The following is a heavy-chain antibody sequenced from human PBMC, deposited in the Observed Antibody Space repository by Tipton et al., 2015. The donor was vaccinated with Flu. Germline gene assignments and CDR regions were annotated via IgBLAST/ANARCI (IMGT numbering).Heavy chain of an antibody. Sequence: QLVQSGAEVKKPGASVKVSCKASGYTFTSYYMHWVRQAPGQGLEWMGIINPSGGSTSYAQKLQGRVTMTRDTSTSTVYMELSSLRSEDTAVYYCARGDGSGSYVKVRAFDYWGQGTLVTVSS. CDR3: ARGDGSGSYVKVRAFDY. CDR2: INPSGGST. V-gene: IGHV1-46*04. CDR1: GYTFTSYY. D-gene: IGHD1-26*01. J-gene: IGHJ4*02.